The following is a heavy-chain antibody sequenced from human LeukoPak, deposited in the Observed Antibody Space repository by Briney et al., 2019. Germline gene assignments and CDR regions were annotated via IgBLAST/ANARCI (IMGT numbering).Heavy chain of an antibody. V-gene: IGHV3-9*01. CDR3: AKDIGSYNYYGMDV. J-gene: IGHJ6*02. CDR1: GFTFDDYA. CDR2: ISWNSGSI. D-gene: IGHD1-26*01. Sequence: PGGSLRLSCAASGFTFDDYATHWVRQAPGKGLEWVSGISWNSGSIGYADSVKGRFTISRDNAKNSLYLQMNSLRAEDTALYYCAKDIGSYNYYGMDVWGQGTTVTVSS.